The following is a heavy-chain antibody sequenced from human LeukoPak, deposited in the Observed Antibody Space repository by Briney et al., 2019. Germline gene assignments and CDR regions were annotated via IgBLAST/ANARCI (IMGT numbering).Heavy chain of an antibody. CDR3: ARRLWPDFDY. D-gene: IGHD5-18*01. CDR2: ISSSSSYI. V-gene: IGHV3-21*01. J-gene: IGHJ4*02. CDR1: GFTFSSYS. Sequence: GGSLRLSCAASGFTFSSYSMNWVRQAQGKGLEWVSSISSSSSYIYYADSVKGRFTISRENAKNSLYLQMNSLRAEDTAVYYCARRLWPDFDYWGQGTLVTVSA.